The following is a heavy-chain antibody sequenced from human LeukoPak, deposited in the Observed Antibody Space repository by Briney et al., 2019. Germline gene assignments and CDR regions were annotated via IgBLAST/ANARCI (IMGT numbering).Heavy chain of an antibody. D-gene: IGHD4-23*01. V-gene: IGHV1-8*01. CDR1: GYTFTSYD. Sequence: ASVKVSCKASGYTFTSYDINWVRQATGQGLEWMGWMNPNSGNTGYAQKFQGRVTMTRNTSISTAYMELSSLRSEDTAVYYCARMADYGGDIDYWGQGTLVTVSS. CDR2: MNPNSGNT. CDR3: ARMADYGGDIDY. J-gene: IGHJ4*02.